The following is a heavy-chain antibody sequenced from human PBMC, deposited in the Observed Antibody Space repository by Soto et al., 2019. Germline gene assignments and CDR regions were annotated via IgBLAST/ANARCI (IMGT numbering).Heavy chain of an antibody. CDR1: GGSVSIGSYY. Sequence: PSETLSLTCTVSGGSVSIGSYYWSWIRHPPGKGLEWIGYIYYSGSTNYNPSLKSRVTISVDTSKNQFSLKLSSVTAADTAVYYCAAEMATIQSINYWGQGTLVTVSS. J-gene: IGHJ4*02. CDR2: IYYSGST. CDR3: AAEMATIQSINY. V-gene: IGHV4-61*01. D-gene: IGHD5-12*01.